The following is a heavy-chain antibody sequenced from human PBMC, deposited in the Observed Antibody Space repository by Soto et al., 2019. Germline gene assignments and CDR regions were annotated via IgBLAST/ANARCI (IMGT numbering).Heavy chain of an antibody. Sequence: SVKVSCKASGGTFSSYAISWVRQAPGQGLEWMGGIITIFGTANYAQKFQGRVTITADESTSTAYMELSSLRSEDTAVYYCARDYYDSSGYYTPGDYWGQGTLVTVSS. D-gene: IGHD3-22*01. CDR1: GGTFSSYA. J-gene: IGHJ4*02. CDR2: IITIFGTA. V-gene: IGHV1-69*13. CDR3: ARDYYDSSGYYTPGDY.